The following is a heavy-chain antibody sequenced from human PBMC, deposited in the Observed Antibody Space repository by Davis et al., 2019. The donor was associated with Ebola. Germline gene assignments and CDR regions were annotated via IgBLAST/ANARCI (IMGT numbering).Heavy chain of an antibody. CDR3: ARVGSGSGSYPYYYGMDV. Sequence: SETLSLTCTVSGGSISSYYWSWIRQPPGKGLEWIGYIYYSGSTYYNPSLKSRVTISVDTSKNQFSLKLSSVTAADTAVYYCARVGSGSGSYPYYYGMDVWGQGTTVTVSS. D-gene: IGHD3-10*01. CDR1: GGSISSYY. V-gene: IGHV4-59*01. J-gene: IGHJ6*02. CDR2: IYYSGST.